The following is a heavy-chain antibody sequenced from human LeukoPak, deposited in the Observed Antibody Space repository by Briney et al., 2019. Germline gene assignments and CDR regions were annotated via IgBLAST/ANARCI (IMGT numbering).Heavy chain of an antibody. D-gene: IGHD4-23*01. J-gene: IGHJ4*02. Sequence: GGSLRLSCAASGFTFSSYEMNWVRQAPGKGLEWVSYISSSGSTIYYADSVKGRFTISRDNAKNSLYLQMNSLRAEGTAVYYCARPLLYGGNSPRFDYWGQGTLVTVSS. V-gene: IGHV3-48*03. CDR1: GFTFSSYE. CDR2: ISSSGSTI. CDR3: ARPLLYGGNSPRFDY.